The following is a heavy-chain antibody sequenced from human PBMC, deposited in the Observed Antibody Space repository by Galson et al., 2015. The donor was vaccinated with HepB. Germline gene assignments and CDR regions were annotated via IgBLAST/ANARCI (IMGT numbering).Heavy chain of an antibody. D-gene: IGHD3-22*01. CDR3: AREGYYYDSSGRNYYGMDV. Sequence: SLRLSCAASGFTFSSYWMSWVRQAPGKGLEWVANIKQDGSEKYYVDSVKGRFTISRDNAKNSLYLQMNSLRAEDTAVYYCAREGYYYDSSGRNYYGMDVWGQGTTVTVSS. V-gene: IGHV3-7*01. J-gene: IGHJ6*02. CDR1: GFTFSSYW. CDR2: IKQDGSEK.